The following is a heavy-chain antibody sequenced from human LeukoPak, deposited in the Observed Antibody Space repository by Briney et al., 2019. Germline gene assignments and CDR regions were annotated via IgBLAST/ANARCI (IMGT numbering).Heavy chain of an antibody. CDR3: ASTTYYYDSSGYYSFDY. J-gene: IGHJ4*02. Sequence: GESLKISCKGSGYSFTSYWIGWVRQMPGKGLEWMGIIYPGDSDTRYSPPFQGQVTISADKSISTAYLQWSSLKASDTAMYYCASTTYYYDSSGYYSFDYWGQGTLVTVSS. CDR2: IYPGDSDT. V-gene: IGHV5-51*01. D-gene: IGHD3-22*01. CDR1: GYSFTSYW.